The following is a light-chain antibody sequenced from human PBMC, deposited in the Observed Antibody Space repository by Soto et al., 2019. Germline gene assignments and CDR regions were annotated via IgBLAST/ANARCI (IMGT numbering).Light chain of an antibody. J-gene: IGKJ2*01. CDR1: QGIRNA. Sequence: DIQMTQSPSSLSASVGDRVTITCRASQGIRNALGWFQQKPGKAPKRLIYDASSLQSGVPSRFSGSGSGTEFTLTISSLQPEDFATYYCLQHNTFPPTFGQGTKLEIK. V-gene: IGKV1-17*01. CDR3: LQHNTFPPT. CDR2: DAS.